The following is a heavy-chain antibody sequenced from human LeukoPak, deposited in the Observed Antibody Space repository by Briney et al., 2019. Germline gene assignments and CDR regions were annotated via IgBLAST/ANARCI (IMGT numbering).Heavy chain of an antibody. Sequence: SETLSLTCTVSGGSISSSSYYWGWIRQPPGKGLEWIGSIYYSGSTYYNPSLKSRVTISVDTSKNQFSLKLSSVTAADTAVYYCARLLLLWFGAAYFDYWGQGTLVTVSS. CDR3: ARLLLLWFGAAYFDY. D-gene: IGHD3-10*01. J-gene: IGHJ4*02. CDR2: IYYSGST. V-gene: IGHV4-39*01. CDR1: GGSISSSSYY.